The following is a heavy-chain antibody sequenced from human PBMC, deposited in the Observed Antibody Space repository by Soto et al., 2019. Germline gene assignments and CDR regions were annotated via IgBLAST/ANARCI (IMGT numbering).Heavy chain of an antibody. V-gene: IGHV3-30*18. CDR1: GFTFSSYG. Sequence: GGSLRLSCAASGFTFSSYGMHWVRQAPGKWLEWVAVISYGGIDKYYGSSVKGRFTTSRDSSKNTLYLQMDSLSSEDTAVYYCAKGSYGGKYGMDVWGQGXTVTVYS. CDR3: AKGSYGGKYGMDV. D-gene: IGHD4-17*01. J-gene: IGHJ6*02. CDR2: ISYGGIDK.